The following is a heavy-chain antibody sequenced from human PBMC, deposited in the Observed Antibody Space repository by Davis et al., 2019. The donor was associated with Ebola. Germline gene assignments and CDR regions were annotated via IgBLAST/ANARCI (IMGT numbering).Heavy chain of an antibody. D-gene: IGHD6-6*01. Sequence: PGGSLRLSCAASGFTIGSSYMSWVRRAPGEGLEWVSSLYSAGASYYADFVKGRFTVTRDASKNTLYLQMNSLRVEDTGIYYCAKDLHVLGMDVWGQGTTVSVSS. CDR1: GFTIGSSY. CDR3: AKDLHVLGMDV. J-gene: IGHJ6*02. CDR2: LYSAGAS. V-gene: IGHV3-66*01.